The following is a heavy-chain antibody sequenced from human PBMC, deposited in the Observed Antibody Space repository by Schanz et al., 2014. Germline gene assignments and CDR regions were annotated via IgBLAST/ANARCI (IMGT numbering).Heavy chain of an antibody. D-gene: IGHD3-10*01. CDR2: INQDGSEK. CDR3: ARGSSGSYYANWFDP. V-gene: IGHV3-7*01. CDR1: GFTFSSYW. Sequence: EVQLVESGGGLVQPGGSLRLSCAASGFTFSSYWMSWVRQAPGKGLEWVANINQDGSEKYYVDSVKGRFTISRNNAKNPQFLQVNSLRAEDTAVFDCARGSSGSYYANWFDPWGQGTLVTVSS. J-gene: IGHJ5*02.